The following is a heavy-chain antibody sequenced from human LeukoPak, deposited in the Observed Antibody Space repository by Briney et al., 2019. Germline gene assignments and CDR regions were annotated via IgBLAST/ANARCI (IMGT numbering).Heavy chain of an antibody. J-gene: IGHJ4*02. V-gene: IGHV3-30*02. Sequence: GSLRLSCAASGFTFSSYGMHWVRQAPGKGLEWVAFIRYDGSNKYYADSVKGRFTISRDNSKNTLYLQMNSLRAEDTAVYYCAKDGYCTNGVCYGYFDYWGQGTLVTVSS. CDR1: GFTFSSYG. CDR2: IRYDGSNK. CDR3: AKDGYCTNGVCYGYFDY. D-gene: IGHD2-8*01.